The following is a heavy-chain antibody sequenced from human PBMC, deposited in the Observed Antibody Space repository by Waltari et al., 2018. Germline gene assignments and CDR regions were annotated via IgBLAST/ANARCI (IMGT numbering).Heavy chain of an antibody. CDR2: ISSGSTYI. CDR1: GFTFSDHS. J-gene: IGHJ6*02. D-gene: IGHD6-6*01. V-gene: IGHV3-21*02. Sequence: EVQLVESGGGLVKPGGSLRLSCEASGFTFSDHSMNWVRQAPGKGLERVSSISSGSTYIFYSDLVKGRFFISRDNANNSLYLQMNSLTAEDTAVYYCARANSRHTQEYHGMDVWGQGTTITVSS. CDR3: ARANSRHTQEYHGMDV.